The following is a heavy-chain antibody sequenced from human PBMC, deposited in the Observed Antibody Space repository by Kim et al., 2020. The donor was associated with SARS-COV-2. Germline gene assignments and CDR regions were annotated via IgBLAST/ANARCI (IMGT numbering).Heavy chain of an antibody. D-gene: IGHD6-13*01. CDR1: GFTFGSSD. CDR3: AKDGRSHTPGY. Sequence: GGSLRLSCAVSGFTFGSSDMSWVRQAPGKGLEWVSGVSAGSGRTYYADSVKGRFTVSRDNSKNTLFLQMNSLSVDDTAVYYCAKDGRSHTPGYWGQGTL. CDR2: VSAGSGRT. J-gene: IGHJ4*02. V-gene: IGHV3-23*01.